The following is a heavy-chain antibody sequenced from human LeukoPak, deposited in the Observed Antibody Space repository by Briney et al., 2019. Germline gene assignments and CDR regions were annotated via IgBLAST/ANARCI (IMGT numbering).Heavy chain of an antibody. D-gene: IGHD3-22*01. CDR3: AMSRYYYDTSGYAY. CDR1: GGSMRNYY. V-gene: IGHV4-59*01. J-gene: IGHJ4*02. CDR2: IYHSGIT. Sequence: PSETLSLTCIVSGGSMRNYYWGWIRQPPGKGPEWIGYIYHSGITRFNPSLKSRASISLDTSKNQFSLRLTSVTAADTAVYCCAMSRYYYDTSGYAYWGQGTHVTVSS.